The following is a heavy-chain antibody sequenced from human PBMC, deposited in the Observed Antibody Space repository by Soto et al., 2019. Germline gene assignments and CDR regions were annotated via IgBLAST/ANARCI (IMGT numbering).Heavy chain of an antibody. CDR2: ISAYNGNT. CDR3: ARVPTLRYFVWLLSARVCMDV. V-gene: IGHV1-18*01. CDR1: GYTFTSYG. Sequence: QVQLVQSGAEVKKPGASVKVSCKASGYTFTSYGISWVRQAPGQGLEWMGWISAYNGNTNYAQKLQGRVTMTTDTSTSTAYMELRSLRADDTALYFCARVPTLRYFVWLLSARVCMDVWGQGTTVTVSS. J-gene: IGHJ6*02. D-gene: IGHD3-9*01.